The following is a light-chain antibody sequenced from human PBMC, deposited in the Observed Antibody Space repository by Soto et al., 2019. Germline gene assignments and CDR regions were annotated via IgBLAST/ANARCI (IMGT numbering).Light chain of an antibody. V-gene: IGKV3-20*01. CDR1: QSVSIY. CDR3: QQYGSSGT. CDR2: DAS. Sequence: EILLTQSPATLSLSPGERATLSCRASQSVSIYLAWCKQKPGQAPRLLIYDASNRATGIPDRLSGSGSGTEFTLTISRMEPEDFAVYYCQQYGSSGTFGQGTKVDIK. J-gene: IGKJ1*01.